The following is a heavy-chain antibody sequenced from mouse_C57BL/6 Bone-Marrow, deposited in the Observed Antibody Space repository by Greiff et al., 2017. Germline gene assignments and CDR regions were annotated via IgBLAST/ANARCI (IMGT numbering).Heavy chain of an antibody. CDR1: GFNIKDDY. J-gene: IGHJ2*01. CDR2: IDPENGDT. D-gene: IGHD2-1*01. Sequence: VQLKESGAELVRPGASVKLSCTASGFNIKDDYMHWVKQRPEQGLEWIGWIDPENGDTEYASKFQGKATITADTSSNTVYLQLSSLTSEDTAVYYCTNYGKGYWGQGTTLTVSS. V-gene: IGHV14-4*01. CDR3: TNYGKGY.